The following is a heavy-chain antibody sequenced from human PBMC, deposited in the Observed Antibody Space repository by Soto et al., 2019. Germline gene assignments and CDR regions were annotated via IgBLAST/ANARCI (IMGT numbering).Heavy chain of an antibody. D-gene: IGHD3-22*01. CDR2: IIPIFGTA. CDR1: GGTFGSYA. CDR3: ARLYYDSSGYYQSPFDY. Sequence: GASVKVSCKASGGTFGSYAISWVRQAPGQGLEWMGGIIPIFGTANYAQKFQGRVTITADESTSTAYMELSSLRSEDTAVYYCARLYYDSSGYYQSPFDYWGQGTLVTVSS. V-gene: IGHV1-69*13. J-gene: IGHJ4*02.